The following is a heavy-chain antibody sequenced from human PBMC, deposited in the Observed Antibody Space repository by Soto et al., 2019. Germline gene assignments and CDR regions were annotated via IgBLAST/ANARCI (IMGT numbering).Heavy chain of an antibody. CDR1: GFTFSSYW. V-gene: IGHV3-7*05. CDR3: ARDHGTYYYYYGMDV. Sequence: EVQLVESGGGLVQPGGSLRLSCAASGFTFSSYWMSWVRQAPGKGLEWVANIKQDGSEKYYVDSVKGRFTISRDNAKNSLYLQMNSLRAEDTAVYYCARDHGTYYYYYGMDVWGQGTTVTVPS. CDR2: IKQDGSEK. J-gene: IGHJ6*02. D-gene: IGHD1-1*01.